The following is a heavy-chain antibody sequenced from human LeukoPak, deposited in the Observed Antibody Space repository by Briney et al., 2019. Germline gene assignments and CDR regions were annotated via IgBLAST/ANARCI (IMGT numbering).Heavy chain of an antibody. V-gene: IGHV3-7*01. CDR3: ARSLGGQVVPAAWRSYYYYYGMDV. J-gene: IGHJ6*02. CDR1: GFTFSDFW. CDR2: IKEDGTEK. D-gene: IGHD2-2*01. Sequence: GGSLRLSCAGSGFTFSDFWMTWVRQTPGKGLEWVANIKEDGTEKNLVDSVKGRFTISRDNTKNTLYLQMNSLRAEDTAVYYCARSLGGQVVPAAWRSYYYYYGMDVWGQGTTVTVSS.